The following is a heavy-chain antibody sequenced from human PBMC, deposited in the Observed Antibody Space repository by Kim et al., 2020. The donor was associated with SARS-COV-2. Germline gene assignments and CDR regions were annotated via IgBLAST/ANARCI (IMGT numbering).Heavy chain of an antibody. CDR1: GGTFSSYA. J-gene: IGHJ6*02. Sequence: SVKVSCKASGGTFSSYAISWVRQAPVQGLEWMGGIIPIFGTANYAQKFQGRVTITAYESTSTAYMELSSLRSEDTAVYYCARPLGDYYYYGMDVWGQGTTVTVSS. V-gene: IGHV1-69*13. CDR2: IIPIFGTA. D-gene: IGHD3-16*01. CDR3: ARPLGDYYYYGMDV.